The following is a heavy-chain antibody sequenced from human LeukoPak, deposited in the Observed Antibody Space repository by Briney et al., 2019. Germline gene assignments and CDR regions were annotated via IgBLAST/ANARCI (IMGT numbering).Heavy chain of an antibody. CDR1: GGSISSDGYY. CDR2: IYYSGST. V-gene: IGHV4-31*03. J-gene: IGHJ4*02. Sequence: SETLSLTCTVSGGSISSDGYYWSWIRQHPGKGLEWIGYIYYSGSTYYNPSLKSRVTISVDTSKNQFSLKLSSVTAADTAVYYCARSGLRYAVGVWGQGTLVTVSS. CDR3: ARSGLRYAVGV. D-gene: IGHD3-9*01.